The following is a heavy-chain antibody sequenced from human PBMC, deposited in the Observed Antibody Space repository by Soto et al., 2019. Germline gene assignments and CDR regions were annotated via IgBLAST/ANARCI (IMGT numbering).Heavy chain of an antibody. Sequence: QVQLQESGPGLVKPSQTLSLTCTVSGGSISSGGYYWSWIRQHPGKGLEWIGYIYSSGSTYYNPSLKNRVTISVDTSKNQFSLKLSSVTAADTAVYYCARGGSVLMVYESPAGWFDPWGQGTLVTVSS. CDR3: ARGGSVLMVYESPAGWFDP. D-gene: IGHD2-8*01. J-gene: IGHJ5*02. CDR1: GGSISSGGYY. CDR2: IYSSGST. V-gene: IGHV4-31*03.